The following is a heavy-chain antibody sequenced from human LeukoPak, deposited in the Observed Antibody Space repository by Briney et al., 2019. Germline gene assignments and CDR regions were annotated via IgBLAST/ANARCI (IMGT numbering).Heavy chain of an antibody. J-gene: IGHJ6*03. CDR3: AKDPSGVVEPLPYYMDV. V-gene: IGHV3-30*02. Sequence: PGGSLRLSCAASGFTFSSYAMSWVRQAPGKGLEWVAFIRYDGSNKYYADSVKGRFTISRDNSKNTLYLQMNSLRAEDTAVYYYAKDPSGVVEPLPYYMDVWGKGTTVTVSS. CDR2: IRYDGSNK. D-gene: IGHD3-3*01. CDR1: GFTFSSYA.